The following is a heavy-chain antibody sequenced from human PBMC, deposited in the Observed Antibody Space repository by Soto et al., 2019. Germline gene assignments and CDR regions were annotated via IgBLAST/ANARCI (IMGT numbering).Heavy chain of an antibody. CDR3: AKDLKYDFWSGYPPTLDY. V-gene: IGHV3-30*18. J-gene: IGHJ4*02. CDR2: ISYDGSNK. D-gene: IGHD3-3*01. Sequence: GGSLQLSCAASGFTFSSYGMHWVRQAPGKGLEWVAVISYDGSNKYYADSVKGRFTISRDNSKNTLYLQMNSLRAEDTAVYYCAKDLKYDFWSGYPPTLDYWGQGTLVTVSS. CDR1: GFTFSSYG.